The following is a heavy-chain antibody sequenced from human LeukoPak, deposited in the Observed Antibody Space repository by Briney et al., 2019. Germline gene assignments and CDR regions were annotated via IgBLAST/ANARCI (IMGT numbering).Heavy chain of an antibody. J-gene: IGHJ4*02. V-gene: IGHV3-23*01. Sequence: GGSLRLSCADSGFTFSSYAMSWVRQAPGKGLEWVSGISGSGGSTYYADSVKGRFTISRDNSKNTLYLQMNSLRAEDTAVYYCAKGDYGDYFYCFDYWGQGTLVTVSS. CDR1: GFTFSSYA. CDR2: ISGSGGST. D-gene: IGHD4-17*01. CDR3: AKGDYGDYFYCFDY.